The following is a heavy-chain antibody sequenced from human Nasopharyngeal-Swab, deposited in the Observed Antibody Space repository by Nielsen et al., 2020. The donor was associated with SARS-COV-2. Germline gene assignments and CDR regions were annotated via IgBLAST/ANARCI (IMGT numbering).Heavy chain of an antibody. Sequence: GESLKISCAASGFTVSSNYMSWVRQAPGKGLEWVSVIYSGGDTSYADSVKGRFTISRDNSKNTLYLQMNSLRAEDTAVYYCARDLGGGYCTTTNCPGSWGQGTLVTVSS. CDR2: IYSGGDT. D-gene: IGHD2-2*01. CDR1: GFTVSSNY. CDR3: ARDLGGGYCTTTNCPGS. J-gene: IGHJ1*01. V-gene: IGHV3-53*01.